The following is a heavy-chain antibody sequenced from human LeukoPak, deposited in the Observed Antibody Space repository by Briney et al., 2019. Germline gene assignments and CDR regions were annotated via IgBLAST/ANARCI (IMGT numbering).Heavy chain of an antibody. CDR2: ISNDGTST. Sequence: GGSLRLSCAVSGLTFSDYWMHWVRQAPGKGLVWVSRISNDGTSTSYADSVKGRFTISRDNAKNSLYLQMNSLRAEDTAVYYCARYSSGWLDYWGQGTLVTVSS. D-gene: IGHD6-19*01. V-gene: IGHV3-74*01. CDR1: GLTFSDYW. CDR3: ARYSSGWLDY. J-gene: IGHJ4*02.